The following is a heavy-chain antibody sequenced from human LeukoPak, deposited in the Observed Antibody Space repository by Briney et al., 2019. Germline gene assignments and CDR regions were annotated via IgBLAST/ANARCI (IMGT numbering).Heavy chain of an antibody. CDR3: ARGKDYFDY. V-gene: IGHV1-2*02. Sequence: HRASVKVSCKASGGTFSSYAISWVRQAPGQGLEWMGWINPNSGGTNYAQKFQGRVTMTRDTSISTAYMELSRLRSDDTAVYYCARGKDYFDYWGQGTLVTVSS. CDR1: GGTFSSYA. CDR2: INPNSGGT. J-gene: IGHJ4*02.